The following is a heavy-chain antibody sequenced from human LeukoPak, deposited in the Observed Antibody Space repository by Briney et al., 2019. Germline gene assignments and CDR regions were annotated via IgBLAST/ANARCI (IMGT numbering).Heavy chain of an antibody. Sequence: GASVKVSRKASGYTFTSYYMHWVRQAPGQGLEWMGIINPSGGSTSYAQKFQGRVTMTRDTSTSTVYMELSSLRSEDAAVYYCANAYSGSYYPWGQGTLVTVSS. J-gene: IGHJ5*02. CDR1: GYTFTSYY. CDR3: ANAYSGSYYP. CDR2: INPSGGST. D-gene: IGHD1-26*01. V-gene: IGHV1-46*01.